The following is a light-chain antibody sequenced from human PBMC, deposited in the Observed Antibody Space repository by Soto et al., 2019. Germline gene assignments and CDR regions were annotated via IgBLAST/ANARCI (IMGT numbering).Light chain of an antibody. J-gene: IGLJ1*01. CDR2: RND. V-gene: IGLV1-44*01. Sequence: QSVLPQPPSASGTPGQRVIISCSGSDSDVGTNTVNWYQQVPGAAPKLLMYRNDQRPAGVTARFSGSKSGTSASLASSGLRTEDEADYYCAAWDDTLPGYVFGSGTKVTVL. CDR1: DSDVGTNT. CDR3: AAWDDTLPGYV.